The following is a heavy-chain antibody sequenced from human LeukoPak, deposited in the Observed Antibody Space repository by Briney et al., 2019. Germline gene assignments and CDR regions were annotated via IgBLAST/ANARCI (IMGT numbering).Heavy chain of an antibody. J-gene: IGHJ4*02. CDR3: AREQRGFFDY. Sequence: GGSPRLSCAASGFTFSSYEMNWVRQAPGKGLEWVSYISSSGSTIYYADSVKGRFTISRDNAKNSLYLQMNSLRAEDTAVHYCAREQRGFFDYWGQGTLVTVSS. CDR2: ISSSGSTI. V-gene: IGHV3-48*03. D-gene: IGHD1-1*01. CDR1: GFTFSSYE.